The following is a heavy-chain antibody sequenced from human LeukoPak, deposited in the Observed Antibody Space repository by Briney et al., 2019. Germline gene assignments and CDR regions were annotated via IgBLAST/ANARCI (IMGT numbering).Heavy chain of an antibody. V-gene: IGHV4-59*01. D-gene: IGHD5-18*01. Sequence: SETLFLTCTVSGGSISSYYWSWIRLPPGKGLEWIGYIYYTGATYYNPSLKSRVTISLDTSKNQFSLKLSSVTAADAAVYYCARAGYSYGTGYYFGYWGQGALVTVSS. CDR1: GGSISSYY. CDR2: IYYTGAT. J-gene: IGHJ4*02. CDR3: ARAGYSYGTGYYFGY.